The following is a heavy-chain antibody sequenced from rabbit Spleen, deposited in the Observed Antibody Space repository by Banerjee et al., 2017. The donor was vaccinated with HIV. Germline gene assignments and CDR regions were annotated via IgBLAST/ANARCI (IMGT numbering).Heavy chain of an antibody. Sequence: QQQLVESGGGLVKPGASLTLTCKASGIDFSRGYDMCWVRLAPGKGLEWIGYIDPVFGITYYANWVNGRFSISRENAQNTVFLQLNSLTAADTATYFCVRDRGVDYTYGYAGNTYASPFNLWGPGTLVTVS. D-gene: IGHD6-1*01. CDR2: IDPVFGIT. V-gene: IGHV1S43*01. CDR3: VRDRGVDYTYGYAGNTYASPFNL. CDR1: GIDFSRGYD. J-gene: IGHJ4*01.